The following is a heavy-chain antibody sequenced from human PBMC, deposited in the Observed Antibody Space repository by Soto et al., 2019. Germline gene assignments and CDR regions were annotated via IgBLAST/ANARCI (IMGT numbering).Heavy chain of an antibody. V-gene: IGHV3-23*01. Sequence: EVQLLESGGGLVQPGGSLRLSCAASGFTFSSYAMSWIRQAPGKGLEWVSAISGSGGSTYYADSVKGRFTISRDNSKNTLYLQMNSLRAEDTAVYYCAKGGYYYYYMDVWGKGTTVTVSS. CDR1: GFTFSSYA. J-gene: IGHJ6*03. CDR2: ISGSGGST. CDR3: AKGGYYYYYMDV.